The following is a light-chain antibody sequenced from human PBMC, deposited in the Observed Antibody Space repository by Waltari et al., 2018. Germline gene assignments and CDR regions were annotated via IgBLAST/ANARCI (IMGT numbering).Light chain of an antibody. CDR2: SAS. J-gene: IGKJ1*01. V-gene: IGKV1-39*01. CDR3: QQSYSTPGT. Sequence: DIQMTQSPSSLSASVGDRVTITCRASQSISNYLNWYQQEPRKAPKLLIYSASRLQSGVPSRVGGSGSGTDFTLTISSLQPEDFATYYCQQSYSTPGTFGQGTKVEIK. CDR1: QSISNY.